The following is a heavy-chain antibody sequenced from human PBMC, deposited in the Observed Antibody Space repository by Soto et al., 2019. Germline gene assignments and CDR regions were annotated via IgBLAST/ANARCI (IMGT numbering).Heavy chain of an antibody. CDR2: ISSSSSTI. CDR1: GFTFSSDS. D-gene: IGHD4-17*01. V-gene: IGHV3-48*01. J-gene: IGHJ4*02. Sequence: PGGSLRLACAASGFTFSSDSMNWVRQAPGKGLEWVSYISSSSSTIYYADSVKGRFTISRDNAKNSLYLQMNSLRAEDTAVYYCARDQEGDRQDYGIFDYWGQGTLVTVSS. CDR3: ARDQEGDRQDYGIFDY.